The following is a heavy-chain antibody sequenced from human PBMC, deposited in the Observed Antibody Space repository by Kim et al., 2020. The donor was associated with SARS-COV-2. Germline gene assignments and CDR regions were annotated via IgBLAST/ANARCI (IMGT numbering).Heavy chain of an antibody. CDR3: AATGYSQLDY. CDR2: ST. J-gene: IGHJ4*02. D-gene: IGHD5-18*01. V-gene: IGHV1-46*01. Sequence: STSYAQKFQGRVTMTRDTSTSTVYMELSSLRSEDTAVYYCAATGYSQLDYWGQGTLVTVSS.